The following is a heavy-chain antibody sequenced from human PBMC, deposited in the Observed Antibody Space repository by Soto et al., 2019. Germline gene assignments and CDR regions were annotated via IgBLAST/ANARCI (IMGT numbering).Heavy chain of an antibody. V-gene: IGHV3-23*01. CDR1: GFTFTYYA. D-gene: IGHD2-2*01. CDR3: VKDRDYPRDQFHY. Sequence: GGSLRLSCTASGFTFTYYAFSWVRQAPGRGLEWVSAISANGQGIYYADSVRGRFTISRDNSKNTVFLHMDSLRAEDTAVYYCVKDRDYPRDQFHYWGQGTLVTVSS. CDR2: ISANGQGI. J-gene: IGHJ4*02.